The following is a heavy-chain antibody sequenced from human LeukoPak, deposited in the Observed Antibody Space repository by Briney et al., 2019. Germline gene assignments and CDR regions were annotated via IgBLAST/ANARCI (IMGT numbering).Heavy chain of an antibody. CDR2: IYYSGST. CDR3: ARGHYGSGSPSNRFDP. Sequence: SETLSLTCTVSGGSISSYYWSWIRQPPGKGLEWIGYIYYSGSTNYNPSLKSRVTISVDTSKNQFSLKLSSVTAADTAVYYCARGHYGSGSPSNRFDPWGQGTLVTVSS. J-gene: IGHJ5*02. V-gene: IGHV4-59*01. D-gene: IGHD3-10*01. CDR1: GGSISSYY.